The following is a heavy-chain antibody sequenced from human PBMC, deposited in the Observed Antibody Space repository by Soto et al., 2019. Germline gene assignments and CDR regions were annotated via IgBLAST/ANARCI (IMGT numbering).Heavy chain of an antibody. D-gene: IGHD2-2*01. CDR2: ISSSSSTT. CDR1: GFTFSSYS. Sequence: PGGSLRVSWAASGFTFSSYSMNWVRQAPGKGLEWVSYISSSSSTTYYADSVKGRFTISRDNSKNTLYLQMNSLRAEDTAVYYCVPLCRYCSTTTPSWGQGTLVTVSS. J-gene: IGHJ4*02. V-gene: IGHV3-48*01. CDR3: VPLCRYCSTTTPS.